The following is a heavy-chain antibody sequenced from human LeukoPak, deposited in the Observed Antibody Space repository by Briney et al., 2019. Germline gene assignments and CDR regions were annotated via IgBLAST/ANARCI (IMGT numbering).Heavy chain of an antibody. D-gene: IGHD4-17*01. CDR3: ARVCTVLTSHYYGIDV. Sequence: PSETLSLTCTVSGGSISSGDYYWSWIRQPPGKGLEWIGYIYYSGSTYYNPSLKSRVTISVDTSKNQFSLNLSSVTAADTAVYYCARVCTVLTSHYYGIDVWGQGTTVTVSS. CDR2: IYYSGST. V-gene: IGHV4-30-4*01. CDR1: GGSISSGDYY. J-gene: IGHJ6*02.